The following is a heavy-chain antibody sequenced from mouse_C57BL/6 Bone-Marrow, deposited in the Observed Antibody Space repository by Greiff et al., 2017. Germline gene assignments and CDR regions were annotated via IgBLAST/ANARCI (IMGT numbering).Heavy chain of an antibody. J-gene: IGHJ2*01. CDR2: IDPSDSYT. V-gene: IGHV1-59*01. CDR1: GYTFTSYW. Sequence: QVQLQQPGAELVRPGTSVKLSCKASGYTFTSYWMHWVKQRPGQGLEWIGVIDPSDSYTNYNQKFKGKATLTVDTSSSTPYMQLSSLTSEDSAVYYCAREGDYFDYWGQGTTLTVSS. CDR3: AREGDYFDY.